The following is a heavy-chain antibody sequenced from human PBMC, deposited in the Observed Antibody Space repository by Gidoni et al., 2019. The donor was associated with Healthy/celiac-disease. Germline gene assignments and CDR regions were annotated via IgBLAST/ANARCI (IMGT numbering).Heavy chain of an antibody. CDR2: INHSGST. V-gene: IGHV4-34*01. CDR1: GGSFSGYY. CDR3: ARARQDPYGSGTYYYMDV. J-gene: IGHJ6*03. Sequence: QVQLQQWDAGLLKPSETLSLTCAVYGGSFSGYYWSWIRQPPGKGLEWIGEINHSGSTNYNPSLKSRVTISVDTSKNQFSLKLSSVTAADTAVYYCARARQDPYGSGTYYYMDVWGKGTTVTVSS. D-gene: IGHD3-10*01.